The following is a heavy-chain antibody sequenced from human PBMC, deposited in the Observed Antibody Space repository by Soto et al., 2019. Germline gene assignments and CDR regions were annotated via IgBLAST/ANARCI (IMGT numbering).Heavy chain of an antibody. CDR3: AHSVAHRHQGSVYYGADC. D-gene: IGHD1-26*01. CDR1: GFSLTTTDMG. Sequence: QITLTESGPTLVKPTQTLTLTCPFSGFSLTTTDMGVGWIRQPPGKALEWLALIYWDDDKYYTPSLKSRLIIAQDSSQTQVVLTMTNMDSVDTATDYCAHSVAHRHQGSVYYGADCWGQGTLVTVSS. CDR2: IYWDDDK. V-gene: IGHV2-5*02. J-gene: IGHJ4*02.